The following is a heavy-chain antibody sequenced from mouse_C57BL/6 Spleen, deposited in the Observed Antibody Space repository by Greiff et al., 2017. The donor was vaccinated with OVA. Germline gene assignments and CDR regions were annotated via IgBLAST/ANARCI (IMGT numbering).Heavy chain of an antibody. CDR2: IHPNSGST. Sequence: QVQLQQPGAELVKPGASVKLSCKASGYTFTSYWMHWVKQRPGQGLEWIGMIHPNSGSTNYNEKFKSKAKLTVAKSSSTAYMQLSSLTSEDAAVYYCARRGVRYYFDYWGQGTTLTVSS. J-gene: IGHJ2*01. V-gene: IGHV1-64*01. CDR3: ARRGVRYYFDY. CDR1: GYTFTSYW. D-gene: IGHD1-1*01.